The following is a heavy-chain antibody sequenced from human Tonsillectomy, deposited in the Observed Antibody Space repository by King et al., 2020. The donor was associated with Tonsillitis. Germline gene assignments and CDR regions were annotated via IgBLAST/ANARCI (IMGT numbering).Heavy chain of an antibody. D-gene: IGHD3-3*01. CDR3: AKKPDYDFWSGYSVYYYMDV. Sequence: VQLVESGGGLVQPGGSLRLSCAASGFTFTSYAMSWVRQAPEKGLEWVSAISGSGGSTYYADSVKGRFTISRDNSKNPLYLQMNSLRAEATAVYYCAKKPDYDFWSGYSVYYYMDVWGKGTTVTVSS. CDR1: GFTFTSYA. J-gene: IGHJ6*03. CDR2: ISGSGGST. V-gene: IGHV3-23*04.